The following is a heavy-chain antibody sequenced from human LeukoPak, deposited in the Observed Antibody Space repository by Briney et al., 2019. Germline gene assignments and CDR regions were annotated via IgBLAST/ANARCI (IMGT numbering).Heavy chain of an antibody. V-gene: IGHV3-7*01. D-gene: IGHD2-21*02. CDR3: TSWGDTTAEYFQR. J-gene: IGHJ1*01. Sequence: GGSLRLSCAASGFTLRSYWMTWVRQAPGKGLVWVAHINPDGRDTYYVDSVKGRFTISRDNAQNSMYLQMNSLRVEDTAVYYCTSWGDTTAEYFQRWGQGTLVTVSS. CDR1: GFTLRSYW. CDR2: INPDGRDT.